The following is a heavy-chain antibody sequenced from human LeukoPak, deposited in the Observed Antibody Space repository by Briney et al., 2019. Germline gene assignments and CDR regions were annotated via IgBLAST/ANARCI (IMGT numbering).Heavy chain of an antibody. V-gene: IGHV4-59*01. Sequence: SETLSLTCTVSGGSISSYYWSWIRQPPGKGLKWLGHIYPTGRTNDNPSLKSRVTMSIDTSKNQFSLRLTSVTVVDTAVHYCATSSGYSYGPPSDAFDIWGQGTMVSVSS. CDR2: IYPTGRT. J-gene: IGHJ3*02. CDR3: ATSSGYSYGPPSDAFDI. CDR1: GGSISSYY. D-gene: IGHD5-18*01.